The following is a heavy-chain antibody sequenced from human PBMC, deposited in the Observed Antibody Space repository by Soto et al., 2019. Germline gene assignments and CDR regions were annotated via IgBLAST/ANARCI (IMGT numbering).Heavy chain of an antibody. CDR2: MHPNGGTT. CDR1: GYTFPGYY. CDR3: VRLCDDFRFDD. Sequence: ASVKVSCKSSGYTFPGYYLHWVRQAPGQGLECMGRMHPNGGTTNFAQKFQGRVTMTSDTSISTAYMELSRLRSDDTALYYCVRLCDDFRFDDWGQGTLVTVSS. J-gene: IGHJ4*03. V-gene: IGHV1-2*02. D-gene: IGHD4-4*01.